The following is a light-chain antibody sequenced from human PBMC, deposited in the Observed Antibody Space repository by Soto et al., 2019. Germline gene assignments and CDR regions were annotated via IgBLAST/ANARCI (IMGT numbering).Light chain of an antibody. CDR2: GAS. J-gene: IGKJ1*01. V-gene: IGKV3-20*01. CDR3: EQYGSSPK. CDR1: QSVSSSH. Sequence: EIVLTQSPGTLSLSPGERASLSCRASQSVSSSHLAWYQQKPGQAPRLLIYGASSRATGIPERFSGSGSGTDFTLTISRLEPDDFAVYYCEQYGSSPKFGQGTKVEIK.